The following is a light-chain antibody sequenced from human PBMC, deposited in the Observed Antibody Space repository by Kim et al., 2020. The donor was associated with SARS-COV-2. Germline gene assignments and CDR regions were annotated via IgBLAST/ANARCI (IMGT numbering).Light chain of an antibody. Sequence: AVSVALGQTGRITCKGDSLRSYYASWYQQKPGQAPVLVFYGKNSRPSGIPDRFSGSSSGNTASLTITGAQAEDEADYYCNSRDSSGFGGGTQLTVL. CDR1: SLRSYY. J-gene: IGLJ3*02. V-gene: IGLV3-19*01. CDR3: NSRDSSG. CDR2: GKN.